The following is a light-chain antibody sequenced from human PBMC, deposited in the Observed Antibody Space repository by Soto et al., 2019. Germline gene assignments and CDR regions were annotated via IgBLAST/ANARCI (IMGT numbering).Light chain of an antibody. V-gene: IGLV1-40*01. CDR2: GNN. J-gene: IGLJ1*01. CDR1: SSNIGAGYD. CDR3: QSHDTSLNGSRV. Sequence: QSVLTQPPSVSGAPGQSVTISCTGSSSNIGAGYDVHWYQQLPGTAPKLLIYGNNNRPSGVPDRFSGSKSGTSASLAITGLLPEDEADYYCQSHDTSLNGSRVFGTGTKVTVL.